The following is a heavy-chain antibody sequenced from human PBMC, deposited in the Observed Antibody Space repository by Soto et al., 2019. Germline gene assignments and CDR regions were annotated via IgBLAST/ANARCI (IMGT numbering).Heavy chain of an antibody. D-gene: IGHD2-2*01. CDR2: IIPILGIA. CDR3: ARGFVGVVPAVTNYDAFDI. CDR1: GGTFSSYT. J-gene: IGHJ3*02. V-gene: IGHV1-69*02. Sequence: QVQLVQSGAEVKKPGSSVKVSCKASGGTFSSYTISWVRQAPGQGLEWMGRIIPILGIANYAQKFQGRVTITADKDTSTAYMELSSLRSEDTAVYYCARGFVGVVPAVTNYDAFDIWGQGTMVTVSS.